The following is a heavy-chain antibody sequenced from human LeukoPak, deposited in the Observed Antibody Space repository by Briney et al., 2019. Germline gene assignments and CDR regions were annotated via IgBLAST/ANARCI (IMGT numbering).Heavy chain of an antibody. V-gene: IGHV1-2*04. CDR2: INPNSGGT. D-gene: IGHD4-17*01. CDR3: ARGHYGDYAHYGMDV. Sequence: ASVKVSCKASGYTFTGYYMHWVRQAPGQGLEWMGWINPNSGGTNYAQKFQSWVTMTRDTSISTAYMELSRLRSDDTAVYYCARGHYGDYAHYGMDVWGKGTTVTVSS. J-gene: IGHJ6*04. CDR1: GYTFTGYY.